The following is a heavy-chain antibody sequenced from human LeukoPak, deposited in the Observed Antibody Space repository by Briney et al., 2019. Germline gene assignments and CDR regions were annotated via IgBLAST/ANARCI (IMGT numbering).Heavy chain of an antibody. CDR3: STGSYYSPYSFDY. Sequence: GGSLRLSCAASGFTFSSYGMHWVRQAPGKGLEWVAVIWYDGSNKYYADSVKGRFTISRDNSKNTLYLQMNSLRAEDTAVYYCSTGSYYSPYSFDYWGQGTLVTVSS. J-gene: IGHJ4*02. CDR2: IWYDGSNK. V-gene: IGHV3-33*01. D-gene: IGHD1-26*01. CDR1: GFTFSSYG.